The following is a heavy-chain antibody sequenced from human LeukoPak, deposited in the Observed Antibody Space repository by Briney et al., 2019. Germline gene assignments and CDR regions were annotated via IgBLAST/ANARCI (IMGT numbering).Heavy chain of an antibody. CDR2: MSGTGGDA. V-gene: IGHV3-23*01. CDR3: VRTDGYFDY. J-gene: IGHJ4*02. Sequence: GGSLRLSCAASGFTFSSYAMTWVRQAPGKGLEWVSTMSGTGGDAYYADSVKGRFTIPRDNSKNTLYLQMNSLRAEDTAVYYCVRTDGYFDYWGQGTLVTVSS. CDR1: GFTFSSYA. D-gene: IGHD1-14*01.